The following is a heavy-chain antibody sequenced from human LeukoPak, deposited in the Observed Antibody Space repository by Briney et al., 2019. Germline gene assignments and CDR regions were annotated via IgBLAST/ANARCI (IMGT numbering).Heavy chain of an antibody. J-gene: IGHJ4*02. CDR2: INHSGST. CDR1: GGSFSGYY. D-gene: IGHD3-10*01. Sequence: SETLSLTCAVYGGSFSGYYWSWIRQPPGKGLEWIGEINHSGSTNYNPSLKSRVTISVDTSKNQFSLKLSSVTAADTAVYYCARKGYYYGSGSYDIPYYFDYWGQGTLVTVSS. V-gene: IGHV4-34*01. CDR3: ARKGYYYGSGSYDIPYYFDY.